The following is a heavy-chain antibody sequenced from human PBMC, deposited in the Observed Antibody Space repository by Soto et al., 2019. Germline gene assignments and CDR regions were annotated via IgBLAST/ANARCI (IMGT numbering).Heavy chain of an antibody. Sequence: EVQLVESGGGLVKPGGSLRLSCAASDFTITNAWMNWVRQAPGKGLEWGGRSKTKSEGAATDYAAPLKGRFTISRDDSKNTLFLQMNSLKTEDTAVYYCTTGSVEGVWGQGDRVTVSS. CDR3: TTGSVEGV. CDR2: SKTKSEGAAT. D-gene: IGHD2-15*01. J-gene: IGHJ6*02. V-gene: IGHV3-15*07. CDR1: DFTITNAW.